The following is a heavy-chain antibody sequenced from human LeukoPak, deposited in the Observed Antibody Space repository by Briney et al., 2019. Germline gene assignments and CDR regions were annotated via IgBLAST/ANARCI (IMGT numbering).Heavy chain of an antibody. CDR1: GFSISRYI. Sequence: GGSLRLSCAASGFSISRYIMTGVRQAPGKGLEWVSAISDADAATVYAESVKGRFTISGDNSKNTLYLQMNSLRVDDTAIYYCAKARAGGSTYEYWGQGTLVTVSS. J-gene: IGHJ4*02. V-gene: IGHV3-23*01. CDR3: AKARAGGSTYEY. D-gene: IGHD3-10*01. CDR2: ISDADAAT.